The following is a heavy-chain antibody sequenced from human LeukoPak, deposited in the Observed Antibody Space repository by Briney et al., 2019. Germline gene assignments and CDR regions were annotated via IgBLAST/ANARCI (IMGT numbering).Heavy chain of an antibody. D-gene: IGHD3-10*02. CDR2: IYYSGTS. V-gene: IGHV4-39*01. CDR1: GGSIYNSIYY. J-gene: IGHJ4*02. CDR3: VRTDEVCSYPT. Sequence: SETLSLTCTVSGGSIYNSIYYWGWIRQPPGKGLEWIGSIYYSGTSYYNPSLKSRVTISVDTSKNQFSLKLTSVTAADTAIYYCVRTDEVCSYPTWGQGTLVTVSS.